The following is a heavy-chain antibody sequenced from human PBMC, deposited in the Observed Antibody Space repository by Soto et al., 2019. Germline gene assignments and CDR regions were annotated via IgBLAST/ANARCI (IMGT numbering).Heavy chain of an antibody. CDR1: GFTVSNY. Sequence: EVQLVESGGGLVQPGGSLRLSCAASGFTVSNYMSWVRQAPGKGLEWVSVINTGGNTYYADSVKGRFTISRDNSKNTLYLQMNSLRAEDTAVYYXXXXXXXXXXXXXXXXXXXGQGTTVTVSS. CDR2: INTGGNT. J-gene: IGHJ6*02. CDR3: XXXXXXXXXXXXXXXXX. V-gene: IGHV3-66*01.